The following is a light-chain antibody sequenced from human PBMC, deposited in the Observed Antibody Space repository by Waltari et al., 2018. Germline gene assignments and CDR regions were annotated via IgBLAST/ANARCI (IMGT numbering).Light chain of an antibody. V-gene: IGLV2-11*01. CDR2: DGN. CDR3: CSYAGSYTWV. CDR1: SSDGGGYAF. J-gene: IGLJ3*02. Sequence: QSALTQPRSVSGSPGQSVTIPCTGTSSDGGGYAFLSWYQQHPGKAPKVLISDGNKRPSGVPDRVSGSKSGNTASLTISGLQAEDEADYYCCSYAGSYTWVLGGGTQLTVL.